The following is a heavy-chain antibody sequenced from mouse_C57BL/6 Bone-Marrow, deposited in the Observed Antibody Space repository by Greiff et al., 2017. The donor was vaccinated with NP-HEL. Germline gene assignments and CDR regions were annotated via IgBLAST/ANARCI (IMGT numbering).Heavy chain of an antibody. V-gene: IGHV5-4*01. D-gene: IGHD1-1*01. CDR2: ISDGGSYT. CDR1: GFTFSSYA. Sequence: EVQGVESGGGLVKPGGSLKLSCAASGFTFSSYAMSWVRQTPEKRLEWVATISDGGSYTYYPDNVKGRFTISRDNAKNNLYLQMSHLKSEDTAMYYCARDRLLRYFDYWGQGTTLTVSS. CDR3: ARDRLLRYFDY. J-gene: IGHJ2*01.